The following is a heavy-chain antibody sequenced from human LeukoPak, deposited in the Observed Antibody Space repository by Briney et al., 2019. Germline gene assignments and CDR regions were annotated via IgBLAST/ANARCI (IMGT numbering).Heavy chain of an antibody. D-gene: IGHD1-26*01. CDR1: GGTFSSYA. CDR3: ASEQERVGAFDY. V-gene: IGHV1-69*13. J-gene: IGHJ4*02. Sequence: SVNVSCKASGGTFSSYAISWVRQAPGQGLEWMGGIIPIFGTANYAQKFRGRVTITADESTSTAYMELSSLRSEDTAVYYCASEQERVGAFDYWGQGTLVTVSS. CDR2: IIPIFGTA.